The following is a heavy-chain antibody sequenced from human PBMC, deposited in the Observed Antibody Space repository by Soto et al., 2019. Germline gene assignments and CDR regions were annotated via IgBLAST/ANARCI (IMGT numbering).Heavy chain of an antibody. V-gene: IGHV3-33*08. Sequence: VQLVESGGGLVQPGGSLRLSCAASGFTFSSYGMHWVRQAPGKGLEWVAVIWYDGSNKYYADSVKGRFTISRDNSKNTLYLQMNSLRAEDTAVYYCARGLLRFLEWSPVDPWGQGTLVTVSS. CDR3: ARGLLRFLEWSPVDP. CDR2: IWYDGSNK. D-gene: IGHD3-3*01. J-gene: IGHJ5*02. CDR1: GFTFSSYG.